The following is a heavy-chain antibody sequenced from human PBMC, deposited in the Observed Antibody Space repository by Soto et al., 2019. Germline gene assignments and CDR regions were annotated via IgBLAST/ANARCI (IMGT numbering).Heavy chain of an antibody. Sequence: QVQLQESGPGLVKPSQTLSLTCTVSGGSISSGGYYWSWIRQHPGKGLEWIGYIYYSGSTYYNPSLKSRVTISVDTSKNQFSLKLSSVTAADTAVYYCARVSRRPDEIAAAGLIDYWGQGTLVTVSS. J-gene: IGHJ4*02. D-gene: IGHD6-13*01. CDR3: ARVSRRPDEIAAAGLIDY. CDR2: IYYSGST. CDR1: GGSISSGGYY. V-gene: IGHV4-31*03.